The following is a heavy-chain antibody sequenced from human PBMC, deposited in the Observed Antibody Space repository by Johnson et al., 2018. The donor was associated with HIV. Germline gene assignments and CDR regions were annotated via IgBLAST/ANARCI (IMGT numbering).Heavy chain of an antibody. CDR2: ISSSGSTI. CDR1: GFTFDDYG. CDR3: ASESRWKYAGGDL. Sequence: QVQLVESGGGVVRPGGSLRLSCAASGFTFDDYGMSWIRQAPGKGLEWVSYISSSGSTIYYADSVKGRFTISRDNAKNSLYLQMNSLRAEDTAVYYCASESRWKYAGGDLWGQGTLVTVSS. V-gene: IGHV3-11*04. J-gene: IGHJ3*01. D-gene: IGHD1-7*01.